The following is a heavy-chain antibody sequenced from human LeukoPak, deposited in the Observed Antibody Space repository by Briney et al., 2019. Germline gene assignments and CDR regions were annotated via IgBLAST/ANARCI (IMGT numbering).Heavy chain of an antibody. CDR2: INPNSGGT. CDR1: GYTFTGYY. J-gene: IGHJ4*02. Sequence: GASVKVSCKASGYTFTGYYMHWVRQAPGQGLEWMGWINPNSGGTNYAQKFQGRVTMTRDTSISTAYMELSSLRSEDTAVYYCARGAWGYSSSWYEYWGQGTLVTVSS. CDR3: ARGAWGYSSSWYEY. D-gene: IGHD6-13*01. V-gene: IGHV1-2*02.